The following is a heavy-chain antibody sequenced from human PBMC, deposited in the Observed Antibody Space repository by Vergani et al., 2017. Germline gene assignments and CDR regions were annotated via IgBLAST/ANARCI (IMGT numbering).Heavy chain of an antibody. V-gene: IGHV1-69*17. CDR1: GGTFSSYA. CDR3: ARSPVDTAMARAGHFDY. J-gene: IGHJ4*02. Sequence: QVQLVQSGAEVKKPGSSVKVSCKASGGTFSSYAISWVRQAPGQGLEWMGGIIPIFGIANYAQKFQGRVTITADKSTSTAYMELSSLRSEDTAVYYCARSPVDTAMARAGHFDYWGQGTLVTVSS. D-gene: IGHD5-18*01. CDR2: IIPIFGIA.